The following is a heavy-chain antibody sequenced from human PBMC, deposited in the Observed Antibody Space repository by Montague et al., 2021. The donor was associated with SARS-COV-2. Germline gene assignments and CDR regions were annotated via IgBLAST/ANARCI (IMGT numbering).Heavy chain of an antibody. V-gene: IGHV6-1*01. D-gene: IGHD5-24*01. CDR1: GDSVSSHNAA. J-gene: IGHJ4*02. CDR3: LQGYYFDS. Sequence: CAISGDSVSSHNAAWNWIRQSPSRGLEWLGRTYYRSKWYNDYAVSVKSRITIDADTPKNHFSLQLKSMTPEDTAVYYCLQGYYFDSWGQGTLVTVSS. CDR2: TYYRSKWYN.